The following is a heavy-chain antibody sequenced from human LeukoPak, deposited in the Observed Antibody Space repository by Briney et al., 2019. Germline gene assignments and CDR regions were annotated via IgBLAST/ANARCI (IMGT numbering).Heavy chain of an antibody. Sequence: ASVKVSCKASGYTFTSYYMHWVRQAPGQGLEWMGIINPSGGSTSYAQKFQGRVTMTRDMSTSTVYMELSSLRSEDTAVYYCARDRVPHYYDSSGPFDYWGQGTLVTVSS. CDR2: INPSGGST. CDR1: GYTFTSYY. J-gene: IGHJ4*02. D-gene: IGHD3-22*01. CDR3: ARDRVPHYYDSSGPFDY. V-gene: IGHV1-46*01.